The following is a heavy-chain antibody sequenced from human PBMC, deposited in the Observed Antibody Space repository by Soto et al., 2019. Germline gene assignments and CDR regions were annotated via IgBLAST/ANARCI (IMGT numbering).Heavy chain of an antibody. Sequence: GGSLRLSCAASGFTFSSYSMNWVRQAPGKGLEWVSAISSSSGTTNYAGSVKGRFTISRDNAKNTLYLQMNSLRVEDTAMYYCVRDNYGVDYWGRGTLVTVS. CDR3: VRDNYGVDY. V-gene: IGHV3-21*01. CDR1: GFTFSSYS. J-gene: IGHJ4*02. CDR2: ISSSSGTT. D-gene: IGHD3-16*01.